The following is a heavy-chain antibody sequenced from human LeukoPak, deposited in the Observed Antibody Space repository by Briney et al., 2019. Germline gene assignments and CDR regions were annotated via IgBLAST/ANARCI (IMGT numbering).Heavy chain of an antibody. CDR3: ARGRGLLGY. CDR2: INHSGST. J-gene: IGHJ4*02. CDR1: GGSFSGYY. Sequence: SSETLSLTCAVYGGSFSGYYWSWIRQPPGKGLEWIGEINHSGSTNYNPSLKSRVTISVDTSKNQFSLKLSSVTAADTAVYYCARGRGLLGYWGQGTLVTVSS. D-gene: IGHD2-21*01. V-gene: IGHV4-34*01.